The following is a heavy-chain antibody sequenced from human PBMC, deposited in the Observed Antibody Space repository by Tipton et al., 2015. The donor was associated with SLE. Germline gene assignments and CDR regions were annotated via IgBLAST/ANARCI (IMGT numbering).Heavy chain of an antibody. CDR2: INWSGQTK. Sequence: SLRLSCTASGFTFDDHGMTWVRQAPGKGLEWVSGINWSGQTKTYADSVKGRFTISRDNAKNSLFLQMNSLRAEDTAVYYCAKVNSGYDSGHYFYGMDVWGQGTTVTVSS. CDR3: AKVNSGYDSGHYFYGMDV. D-gene: IGHD5-12*01. J-gene: IGHJ6*02. V-gene: IGHV3-20*04. CDR1: GFTFDDHG.